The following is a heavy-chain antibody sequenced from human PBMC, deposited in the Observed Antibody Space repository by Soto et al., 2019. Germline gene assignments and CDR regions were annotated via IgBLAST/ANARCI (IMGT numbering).Heavy chain of an antibody. CDR3: ARGGSYDFWSGEEWGWFDP. D-gene: IGHD3-3*01. J-gene: IGHJ5*02. V-gene: IGHV4-30-2*01. CDR2: IYHSGST. Sequence: QLQLQESGSGLVKPSQTLSLTCAVSGGSISSGGYSWSWIRQPPGKGLEWIGYIYHSGSTYYNPSLKSRVTISVDRSKNQLSLELSCVTAAETAVYYCARGGSYDFWSGEEWGWFDPWGQGTLVTVSS. CDR1: GGSISSGGYS.